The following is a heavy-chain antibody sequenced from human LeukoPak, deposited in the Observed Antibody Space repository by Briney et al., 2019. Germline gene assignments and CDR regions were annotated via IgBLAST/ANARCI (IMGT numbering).Heavy chain of an antibody. Sequence: GASVKVSCKASGYTFTSYGISWVRQAPGQGLEWMGWISAYNGNTNYAQKLQGRVTMTTDTSTSTAYMELRSLRSDDTAVYYCARDLTTVTTRYLGYYYYMDVWGKGTTVTVSS. CDR1: GYTFTSYG. D-gene: IGHD4-17*01. V-gene: IGHV1-18*01. J-gene: IGHJ6*03. CDR2: ISAYNGNT. CDR3: ARDLTTVTTRYLGYYYYMDV.